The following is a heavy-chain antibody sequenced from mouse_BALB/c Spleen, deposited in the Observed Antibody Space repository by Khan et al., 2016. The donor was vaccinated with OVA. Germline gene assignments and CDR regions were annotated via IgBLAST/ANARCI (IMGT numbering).Heavy chain of an antibody. CDR3: AISLYSRYGSALDF. V-gene: IGHV3-2*02. J-gene: IGHJ4*01. D-gene: IGHD1-2*01. Sequence: EVQLQESGPGLVKPSQSLSLTCTVTGYSITSDYAWNWIRQFPGNKLAWMGYISSSGSTSDNPSLKSRISITRDTSKNQFFLQLKSVTTEDTATYYCAISLYSRYGSALDFCSRGPSLTVSS. CDR2: ISSSGST. CDR1: GYSITSDYA.